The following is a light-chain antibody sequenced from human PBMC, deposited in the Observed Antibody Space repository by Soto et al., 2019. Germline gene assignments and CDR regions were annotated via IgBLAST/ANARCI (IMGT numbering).Light chain of an antibody. CDR1: SSDVGGYNF. Sequence: QSALNQPASVSGSPGQSITISCTGTSSDVGGYNFVSWYQQHPGKAPKLMIYEVTSRPSGVSNRFSGSKSGNTASLTISGLQAEDEADYYCNSYTASSTLVFGTGTKLTV. J-gene: IGLJ1*01. CDR3: NSYTASSTLV. CDR2: EVT. V-gene: IGLV2-14*03.